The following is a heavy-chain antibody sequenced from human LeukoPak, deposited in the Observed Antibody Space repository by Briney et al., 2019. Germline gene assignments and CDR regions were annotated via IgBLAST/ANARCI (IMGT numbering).Heavy chain of an antibody. J-gene: IGHJ4*02. CDR1: GFTFSSYG. CDR2: IRYDGSDK. V-gene: IGHV3-30*02. D-gene: IGHD1-7*01. Sequence: GGSLRLSCAASGFTFSSYGMHWVRQAPGKGLEWVAFIRYDGSDKDYVDSVKGRFTVSRDNSKNTLYLQMNSLRAEDTAVYYCAKDRDKGNYYFDYWGQGTLVTVSS. CDR3: AKDRDKGNYYFDY.